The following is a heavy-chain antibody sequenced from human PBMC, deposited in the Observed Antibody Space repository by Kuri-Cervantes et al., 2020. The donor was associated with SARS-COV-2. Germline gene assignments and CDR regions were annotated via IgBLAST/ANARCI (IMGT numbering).Heavy chain of an antibody. D-gene: IGHD3-10*01. J-gene: IGHJ6*02. V-gene: IGHV1-2*04. CDR2: INPNSGGT. Sequence: ASVKVSCKASGCTFTDYYMHWVRQAPGQGLEWMGWINPNSGGTNYAQKFQGWVTMTRDTSSTGYMELSRLRSDDTAVYYCARGMVRGLIQSYYYGMDVWGQGTTVTVSS. CDR1: GCTFTDYY. CDR3: ARGMVRGLIQSYYYGMDV.